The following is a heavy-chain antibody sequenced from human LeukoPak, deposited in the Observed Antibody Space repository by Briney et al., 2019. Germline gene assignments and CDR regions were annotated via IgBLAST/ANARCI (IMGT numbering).Heavy chain of an antibody. CDR2: IYSGGST. J-gene: IGHJ6*03. CDR1: GFTVSSNY. V-gene: IGHV3-66*01. Sequence: PGGSLRLSCAASGFTVSSNYMSWVRQAPGKGLEWVSVIYSGGSTYYADSVKGRFTISRDNSKNTLYLQMNSLRAEDTAVYYCARDLTDPPYYYYYIDVWGKGTTVTISS. CDR3: ARDLTDPPYYYYYIDV.